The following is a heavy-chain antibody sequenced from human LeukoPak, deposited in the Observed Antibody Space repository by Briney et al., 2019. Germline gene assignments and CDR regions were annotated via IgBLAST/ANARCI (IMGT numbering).Heavy chain of an antibody. J-gene: IGHJ5*02. D-gene: IGHD3-22*01. Sequence: PSETLSLTCTVSGGSISSSSYYWGWIRQPPGKGLEWIGSIYYSGSTYYNPSLKSRVTISVDTSKNQFSLKLTSVTAADTAVYYCARFSDSSGLRGFDPWGQGTLVTVSS. CDR2: IYYSGST. CDR3: ARFSDSSGLRGFDP. V-gene: IGHV4-39*07. CDR1: GGSISSSSYY.